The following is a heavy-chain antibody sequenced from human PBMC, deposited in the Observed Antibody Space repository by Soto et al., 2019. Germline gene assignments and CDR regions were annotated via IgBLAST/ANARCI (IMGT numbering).Heavy chain of an antibody. Sequence: ASVKVSCKASGYTFTSYGISCVRQSPGQGLEWMGWISAYNGNTNYAQKLQGRVTMTTDTSTSTAYMELRSLRSDDTAVYYCARDLGPQWEQLGGPGGWFDPWGQGTLVTVSS. CDR3: ARDLGPQWEQLGGPGGWFDP. CDR2: ISAYNGNT. CDR1: GYTFTSYG. V-gene: IGHV1-18*01. D-gene: IGHD6-6*01. J-gene: IGHJ5*02.